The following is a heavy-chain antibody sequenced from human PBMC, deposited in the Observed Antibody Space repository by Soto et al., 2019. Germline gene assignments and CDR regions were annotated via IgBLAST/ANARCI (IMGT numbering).Heavy chain of an antibody. D-gene: IGHD6-19*01. V-gene: IGHV3-33*03. CDR3: AKGRIAVAAGAFDS. J-gene: IGHJ3*01. CDR1: GFPFDRYA. Sequence: GGSLRLSCAASGFPFDRYAIHWVRQAPGKGLEWVAAIWYDGSYTYYGESVKGRFLISTDNSKNTVFLEMKSLRAEDAAVYFCAKGRIAVAAGAFDSWGPGKRVTVSS. CDR2: IWYDGSYT.